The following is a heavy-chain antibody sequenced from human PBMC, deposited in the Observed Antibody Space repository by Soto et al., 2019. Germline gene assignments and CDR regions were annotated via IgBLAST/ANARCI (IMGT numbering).Heavy chain of an antibody. CDR2: IKRKTDGGTT. CDR3: TTEYHYSYVGPLDY. J-gene: IGHJ4*02. D-gene: IGHD5-18*01. V-gene: IGHV3-15*01. Sequence: GGALRLSFAASGFTVSNAWMSWVRQGPGKRLEWVGRIKRKTDGGTTDYAAPVKGRFTISSDDSKNTLYLQMNSLKTEDTAVYYCTTEYHYSYVGPLDYWGQGTLVTVSS. CDR1: GFTVSNAW.